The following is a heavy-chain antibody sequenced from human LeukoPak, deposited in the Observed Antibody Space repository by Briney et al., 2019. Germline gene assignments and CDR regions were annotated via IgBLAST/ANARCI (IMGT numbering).Heavy chain of an antibody. Sequence: SETLSLTCTVSGGSISSSSYYWGWIRQPPGKGLEWIGSIYYSGSTYYNPSLKSRVTISVDTSKNQFSLKLSSVTAADTAVYYCARTPGYVWGSYRQDDYWGQGTLVTVSS. CDR1: GGSISSSSYY. CDR3: ARTPGYVWGSYRQDDY. J-gene: IGHJ4*02. V-gene: IGHV4-39*01. CDR2: IYYSGST. D-gene: IGHD3-16*02.